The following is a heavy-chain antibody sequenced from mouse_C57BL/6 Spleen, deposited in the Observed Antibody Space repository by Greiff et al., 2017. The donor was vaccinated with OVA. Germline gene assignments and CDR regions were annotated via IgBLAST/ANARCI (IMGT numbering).Heavy chain of an antibody. CDR3: ERLAEDCDGYYGWFAD. Sequence: VQLQQPGAELVKPGASVKLSCKASGYTFTRYWMHWVKQRPGRGLEWIGRIDPNSGGTKYNEKFTSKATLTVDKHSSTAYMQLSSLKSEDSAVYYCERLAEDCDGYYGWFADWGQGTLVTVSA. D-gene: IGHD2-3*01. CDR1: GYTFTRYW. CDR2: IDPNSGGT. V-gene: IGHV1-72*01. J-gene: IGHJ3*01.